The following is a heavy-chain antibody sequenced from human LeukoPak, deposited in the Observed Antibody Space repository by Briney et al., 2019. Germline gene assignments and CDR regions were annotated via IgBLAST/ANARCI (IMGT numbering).Heavy chain of an antibody. CDR2: ISAYNGNT. V-gene: IGHV1-18*01. J-gene: IGHJ4*02. Sequence: ASVKVSCKASGGTFSSYGISWVRQAPGQGLEWMGWISAYNGNTNYAQKFQGRVSMTTDTPTSTAYMELRSLRSDDTAVYYCAKEDKGGSFGCWGQGTLVTVSS. CDR3: AKEDKGGSFGC. CDR1: GGTFSSYG. D-gene: IGHD2-15*01.